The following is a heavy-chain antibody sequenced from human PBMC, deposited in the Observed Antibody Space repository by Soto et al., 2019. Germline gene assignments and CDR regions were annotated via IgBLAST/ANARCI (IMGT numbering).Heavy chain of an antibody. CDR2: ISGSGIST. CDR1: GFTFSSYA. D-gene: IGHD6-19*01. Sequence: EVQLLESGGGLVQPGGSLRLSCAASGFTFSSYAMSWVRQAPGKGLEWVSAISGSGISTYYADSVKGRFTISRDNSKXTLYLQMNSLRAEDTAVYYCAKDLGYSTGWEPFDYWGQGTLVTVSS. J-gene: IGHJ4*02. V-gene: IGHV3-23*01. CDR3: AKDLGYSTGWEPFDY.